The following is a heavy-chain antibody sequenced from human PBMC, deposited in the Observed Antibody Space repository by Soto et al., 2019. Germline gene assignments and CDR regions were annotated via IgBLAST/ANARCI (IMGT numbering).Heavy chain of an antibody. CDR2: ISDSGGST. CDR1: GFTFSSYA. J-gene: IGHJ6*02. CDR3: CKGIRYCSGGRCYSFYYYGMDV. V-gene: IGHV3-23*01. Sequence: GGSLRLSCAASGFTFSSYAMGWVRQAPGKGLEWVSGISDSGGSTYYADSVKGRFTISRGNSKNTLSLQMNSLRAEDTAVYSCCKGIRYCSGGRCYSFYYYGMDVWGQGTTVTVSS. D-gene: IGHD2-15*01.